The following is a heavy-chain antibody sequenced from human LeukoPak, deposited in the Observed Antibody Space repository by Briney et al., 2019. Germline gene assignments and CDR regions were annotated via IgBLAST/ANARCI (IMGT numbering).Heavy chain of an antibody. V-gene: IGHV1-69*05. CDR3: ATLDYYDTKNDY. D-gene: IGHD3-22*01. Sequence: SVKVSCKASGGTFSSYAISWVRQAPGQGLEWMGRIIPIFGTANYAQKFQGRVTITTDESTSTAYMELSSLRSEDTAVYYCATLDYYDTKNDYWGRGTLVTVSS. J-gene: IGHJ4*02. CDR1: GGTFSSYA. CDR2: IIPIFGTA.